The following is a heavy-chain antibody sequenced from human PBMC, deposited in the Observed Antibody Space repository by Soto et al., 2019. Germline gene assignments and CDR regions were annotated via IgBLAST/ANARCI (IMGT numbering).Heavy chain of an antibody. Sequence: QVQLVQSGAEVKKPGASVKVSCKASGYTFTGYYMHWVRQAPGQGLEWMGWINPNSGGTNYAQKFQGWVTMTRDTSISTDYMELSRLTSDDTAVYYCARGLGWNDGEGWFDPWGQGTLVTVSS. CDR3: ARGLGWNDGEGWFDP. CDR2: INPNSGGT. V-gene: IGHV1-2*04. J-gene: IGHJ5*02. CDR1: GYTFTGYY. D-gene: IGHD1-1*01.